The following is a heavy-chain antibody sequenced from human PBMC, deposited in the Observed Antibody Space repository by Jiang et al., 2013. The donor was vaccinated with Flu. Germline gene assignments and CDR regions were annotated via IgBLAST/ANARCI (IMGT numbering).Heavy chain of an antibody. V-gene: IGHV3-53*01. Sequence: QLVESGGGLIQPGGSLRLSCAASGFIVSSNYMSWVRQAPGRGLEWVSIIYSSGTTYYADSVKGRFTISRDNSENTLYLQMNSLRAEDTAVYYCVTSRSYSMRGDIWGQGTMVTVSS. CDR3: VTSRSYSMRGDI. CDR2: IYSSGTT. D-gene: IGHD2-15*01. J-gene: IGHJ3*02. CDR1: GFIVSSNY.